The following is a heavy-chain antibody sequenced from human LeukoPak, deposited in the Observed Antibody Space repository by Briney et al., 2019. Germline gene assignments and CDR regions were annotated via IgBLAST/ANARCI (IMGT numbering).Heavy chain of an antibody. J-gene: IGHJ4*02. CDR2: LNSDGSIT. Sequence: GGSLRLSCAASGFTFSSYWMHWVRQAPGKGLVWVSRLNSDGSITSYGDPVKGRFTISRDNAKNTLYLQMNSLRAEDTAVYYCARVSVQLWSSSDYWGQGTLVTVSS. V-gene: IGHV3-74*01. D-gene: IGHD5-18*01. CDR3: ARVSVQLWSSSDY. CDR1: GFTFSSYW.